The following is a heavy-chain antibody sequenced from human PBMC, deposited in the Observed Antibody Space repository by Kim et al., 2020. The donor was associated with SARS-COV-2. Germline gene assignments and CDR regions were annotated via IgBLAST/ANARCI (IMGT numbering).Heavy chain of an antibody. V-gene: IGHV4-34*01. J-gene: IGHJ4*02. Sequence: SETLSLTCAVYGGSFSGYYWSWIRQPPGKGLEWIGEINHSGSTNYNPSLKSRVTISVDTSKNQFSLKLSSVTAADTAVYYCARVAGNIAYCGGDCYSDYWGQGTLVTVSS. CDR1: GGSFSGYY. CDR2: INHSGST. CDR3: ARVAGNIAYCGGDCYSDY. D-gene: IGHD2-21*02.